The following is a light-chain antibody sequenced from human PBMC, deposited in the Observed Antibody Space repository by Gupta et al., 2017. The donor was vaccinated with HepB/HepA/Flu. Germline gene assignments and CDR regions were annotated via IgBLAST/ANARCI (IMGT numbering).Light chain of an antibody. CDR3: SSYTRSSNLV. CDR1: SSDIGGYNY. V-gene: IGLV2-14*03. CDR2: DVS. Sequence: QSALTQPASVSGSPGQSITISCTATSSDIGGYNYVSWYQQHPGKAPKLMIYDVSNRPSGVSNRFSGSKSGDTASLTISGLQAEDEAHYYCSSYTRSSNLVFGTGTKVTVL. J-gene: IGLJ1*01.